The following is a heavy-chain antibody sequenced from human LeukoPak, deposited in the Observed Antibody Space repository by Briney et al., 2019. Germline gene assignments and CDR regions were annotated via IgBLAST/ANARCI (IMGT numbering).Heavy chain of an antibody. CDR2: INSDGSST. CDR1: GFTFSSYW. Sequence: GGSLRLSCAASGFTFSSYWMHWVRQAPGKGLVWVSRINSDGSSTSYADSVKGRFTISRDNAKNTLYLQMNSLSAEDTAVYYCSGYYDSSDDYWGQGTLVTVSS. J-gene: IGHJ4*02. CDR3: SGYYDSSDDY. V-gene: IGHV3-74*01. D-gene: IGHD3-22*01.